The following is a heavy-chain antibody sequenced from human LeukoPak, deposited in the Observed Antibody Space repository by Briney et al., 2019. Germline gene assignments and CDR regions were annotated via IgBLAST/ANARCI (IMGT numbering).Heavy chain of an antibody. J-gene: IGHJ4*02. CDR3: ARDEGKGGYLDY. CDR2: ISFDGSNE. V-gene: IGHV3-30*03. CDR1: GFTFNSYA. D-gene: IGHD1-26*01. Sequence: GRSLRLSCAASGFTFNSYAMHWVRQAPGKGLEWVAVISFDGSNEYYVDSVKGRFTISRDNSKNTLSLQMNSLRAEDTAVYYCARDEGKGGYLDYWGQGTLVTVSS.